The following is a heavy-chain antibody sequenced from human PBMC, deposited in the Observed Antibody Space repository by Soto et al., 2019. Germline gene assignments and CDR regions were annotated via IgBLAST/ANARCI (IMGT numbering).Heavy chain of an antibody. CDR1: GFTFSSYA. J-gene: IGHJ4*02. CDR2: ISYDGSNK. CDR3: ARDPPGITGTTHGFDY. D-gene: IGHD1-20*01. Sequence: TGGSLRLSCAASGFTFSSYAMHWVRQAPGKGLEWVAVISYDGSNKYYADSVKGRFTISRDNSKNTLYLQMNSLRAEDTAVYYCARDPPGITGTTHGFDYWGQGTLVTVSS. V-gene: IGHV3-30-3*01.